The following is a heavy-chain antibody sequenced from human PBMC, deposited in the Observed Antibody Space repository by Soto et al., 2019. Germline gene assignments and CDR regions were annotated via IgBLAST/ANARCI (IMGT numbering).Heavy chain of an antibody. CDR2: ISYDGSNK. D-gene: IGHD6-19*01. V-gene: IGHV3-30-3*01. Sequence: GGSLRLSCAASGFTFSSYAMHWVRQAPGKGLEWVAVISYDGSNKYYADSVKGRFTISRDNSKNTLYLQMNSLRAEDTAVYYCARDQYSSGWYGHTVYNWFDPWGQGTLVTVSS. CDR3: ARDQYSSGWYGHTVYNWFDP. CDR1: GFTFSSYA. J-gene: IGHJ5*02.